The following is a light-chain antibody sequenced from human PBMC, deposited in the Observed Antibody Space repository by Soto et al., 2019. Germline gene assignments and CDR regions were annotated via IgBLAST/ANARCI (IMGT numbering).Light chain of an antibody. J-gene: IGKJ4*01. CDR3: QQYGSSLLT. CDR2: GTS. CDR1: QSVRSSH. Sequence: IVLTQSPATLSLSPGKRATLSCRASQSVRSSHLAWYQQMPGQAPRLLIYGTSNRATGIPDRFSGSGSGTDFTLTISRLEPEDSAVYYCQQYGSSLLTFGGGTKVDIK. V-gene: IGKV3-20*01.